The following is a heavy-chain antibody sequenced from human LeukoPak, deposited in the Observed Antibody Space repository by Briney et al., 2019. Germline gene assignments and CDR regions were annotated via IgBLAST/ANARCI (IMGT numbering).Heavy chain of an antibody. J-gene: IGHJ4*02. V-gene: IGHV1-2*02. D-gene: IGHD6-19*01. CDR3: ARGLGWLMPFDY. CDR2: INPNSGGT. Sequence: GESLKISCKGSGYTFTGYYMHWVRQAPGQGLEWTGWINPNSGGTNYAQKFQGRVTMTRDTSISTAYMELSRLRSDDTAVYYCARGLGWLMPFDYWGQGTLVTVSS. CDR1: GYTFTGYY.